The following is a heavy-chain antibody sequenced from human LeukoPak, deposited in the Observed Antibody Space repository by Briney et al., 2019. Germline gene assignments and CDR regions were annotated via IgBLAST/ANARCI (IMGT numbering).Heavy chain of an antibody. CDR3: TRQGQLGIGTDY. V-gene: IGHV3-73*01. D-gene: IGHD1-1*01. CDR1: GFTFSGSA. J-gene: IGHJ4*02. CDR2: IRGKTYNYAT. Sequence: GGFLRLSCVASGFTFSGSAMHWVRQASGKGLEWVGRIRGKTYNYATAYAASVKGRFTISRDDSKNTAYLQMNSLNTEDTAVYYCTRQGQLGIGTDYWGQGTLVTVSS.